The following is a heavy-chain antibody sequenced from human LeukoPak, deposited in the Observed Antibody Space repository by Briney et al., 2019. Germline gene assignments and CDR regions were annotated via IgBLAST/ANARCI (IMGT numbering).Heavy chain of an antibody. CDR1: GGSISSSSYC. V-gene: IGHV4-39*01. D-gene: IGHD3-22*01. CDR3: ARWPTVFPTMRAVSLGIIDY. CDR2: IYYSGST. J-gene: IGHJ4*02. Sequence: SETLSLTCTVSGGSISSSSYCWGWIRQPPGRGLEWIGNIYYSGSTYYNPSLKSRVTISVDTSKNQFSLKLSSVTAADTAVYYCARWPTVFPTMRAVSLGIIDYWGQGTLVTVSS.